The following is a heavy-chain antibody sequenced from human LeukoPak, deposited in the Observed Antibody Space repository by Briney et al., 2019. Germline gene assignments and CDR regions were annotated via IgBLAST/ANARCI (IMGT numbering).Heavy chain of an antibody. Sequence: PSQTLSLTCAVSGGSISSGGYSWSWIRQPPGKGLEWIGYIFDSGSTYYSPSLKSRVTISVERSRNQFSLQLSSVTAADTAVYYCARELRYYYDSSGYPPDAFDIWGQGTMVTVSS. CDR1: GGSISSGGYS. J-gene: IGHJ3*02. CDR3: ARELRYYYDSSGYPPDAFDI. V-gene: IGHV4-30-2*01. D-gene: IGHD3-22*01. CDR2: IFDSGST.